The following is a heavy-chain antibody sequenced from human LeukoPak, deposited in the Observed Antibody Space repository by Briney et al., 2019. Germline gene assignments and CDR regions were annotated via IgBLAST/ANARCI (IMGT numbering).Heavy chain of an antibody. CDR3: AKDLLTGSGSYPHPYYFDY. CDR1: GFTVSSNY. D-gene: IGHD3-10*01. J-gene: IGHJ4*02. CDR2: ISGSGGTT. V-gene: IGHV3-23*01. Sequence: GSLRLSCAASGFTVSSNYMSWVRHAPGKGLEWVSGISGSGGTTHYADSVKGRFTVSRDNSKSTLYLQMNGLRAEDTAVYYCAKDLLTGSGSYPHPYYFDYWGQGTQVTVSS.